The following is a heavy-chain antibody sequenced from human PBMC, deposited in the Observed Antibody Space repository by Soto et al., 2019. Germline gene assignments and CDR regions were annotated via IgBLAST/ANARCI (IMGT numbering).Heavy chain of an antibody. CDR1: GFTFSNYW. V-gene: IGHV3-74*01. Sequence: EVQLVESGGGLVQPGWSLRLSCAASGFTFSNYWMHWVRQAPGKGLVWVSRINSDGTRTNYADSVKGRFTISRDNAENTLYLQMNSLTAEDTAVYYCARVAVGYYYMDVWVKGTTVTVSS. CDR3: ARVAVGYYYMDV. CDR2: INSDGTRT. J-gene: IGHJ6*03.